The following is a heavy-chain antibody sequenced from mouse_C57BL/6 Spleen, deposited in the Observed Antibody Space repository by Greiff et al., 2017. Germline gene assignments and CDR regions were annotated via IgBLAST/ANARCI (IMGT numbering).Heavy chain of an antibody. Sequence: QVQLQQPGAELVRPGTSVKLSCKASGYTFTSYWMHWVKQRPGQGLEWIGVIDPSDSYTNYNQKFKGKATLTVDTSSSTAYMQLRSLTSEDAAVYYCASEGQRPNPAMDYWGQGTSVTVSS. D-gene: IGHD3-3*01. J-gene: IGHJ4*01. V-gene: IGHV1-59*01. CDR2: IDPSDSYT. CDR3: ASEGQRPNPAMDY. CDR1: GYTFTSYW.